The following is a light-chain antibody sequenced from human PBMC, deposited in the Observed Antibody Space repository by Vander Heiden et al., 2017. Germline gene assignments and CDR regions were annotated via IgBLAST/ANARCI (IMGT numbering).Light chain of an antibody. CDR1: SSNIGSTS. V-gene: IGLV1-44*01. CDR3: AAWDDSLNGGV. J-gene: IGLJ3*02. Sequence: QSVLTQPPSASGTPGQRVTISCSGSSSNIGSTSVNWYQQRPGTAPKLLIYSNNQRPSGVPDRFSGSKSGTSASLAISGLQSEDEADYYCAAWDDSLNGGVFGGGTKLTVL. CDR2: SNN.